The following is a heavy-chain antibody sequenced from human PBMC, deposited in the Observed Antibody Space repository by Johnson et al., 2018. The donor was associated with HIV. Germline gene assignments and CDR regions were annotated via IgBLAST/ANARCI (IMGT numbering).Heavy chain of an antibody. Sequence: QMLLVESGGGVVQPGGSLKLSCAASGFNFSKYGMHWVRQAPGKGLEWVAFIRYDGSNKYYADSVKGRFTISRDNAKNSLFLQMDSLRGEDTALYYCARGQAGEGSTAGAFDVWGQGTMVTVSS. CDR2: IRYDGSNK. CDR1: GFNFSKYG. D-gene: IGHD3-16*01. J-gene: IGHJ3*01. V-gene: IGHV3-30*02. CDR3: ARGQAGEGSTAGAFDV.